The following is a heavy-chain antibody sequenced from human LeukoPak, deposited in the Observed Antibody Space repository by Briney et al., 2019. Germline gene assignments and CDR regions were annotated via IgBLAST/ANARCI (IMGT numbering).Heavy chain of an antibody. V-gene: IGHV1-2*02. Sequence: GATVKVSCKAFGYAFTGYYMHGGRQAPGQGLEWMGWLHPHSGGTDYAQKFQGRVTMTRDTSISTAYMELSRLRSDDTAVYYCAKTRVGIRGVYPTGAFDIWGQGTMVTVSS. CDR3: AKTRVGIRGVYPTGAFDI. D-gene: IGHD3-10*01. J-gene: IGHJ3*02. CDR1: GYAFTGYY. CDR2: LHPHSGGT.